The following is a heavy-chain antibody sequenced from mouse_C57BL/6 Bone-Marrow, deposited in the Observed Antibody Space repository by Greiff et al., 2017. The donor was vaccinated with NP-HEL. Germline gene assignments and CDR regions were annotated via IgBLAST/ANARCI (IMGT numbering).Heavy chain of an antibody. Sequence: QVQLKQSGAELARPGASVKLSCKASGYTFTSYGISWVKQRTGQGLEWIGEIYPRSGNTYYNEKFKGKATLTADKSSSTAYMELRSLTSEDSAVYFCARPSYGSSYDWFAYWGQGTLVTVSA. V-gene: IGHV1-81*01. CDR3: ARPSYGSSYDWFAY. CDR1: GYTFTSYG. D-gene: IGHD1-1*01. J-gene: IGHJ3*01. CDR2: IYPRSGNT.